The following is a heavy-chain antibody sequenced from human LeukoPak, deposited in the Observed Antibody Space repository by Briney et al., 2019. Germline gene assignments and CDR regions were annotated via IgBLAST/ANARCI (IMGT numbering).Heavy chain of an antibody. Sequence: SETLSLTCAVYGGSFSGYYWSWIRQPPGKGLEWIGEINHSGSTNYNPSLKSRVTISVDTSKNQFSLKLSSVTAADTAVYYCARGRNRIAACDLDYWGQGTLVTVSS. CDR3: ARGRNRIAACDLDY. D-gene: IGHD6-6*01. CDR1: GGSFSGYY. J-gene: IGHJ4*02. CDR2: INHSGST. V-gene: IGHV4-34*01.